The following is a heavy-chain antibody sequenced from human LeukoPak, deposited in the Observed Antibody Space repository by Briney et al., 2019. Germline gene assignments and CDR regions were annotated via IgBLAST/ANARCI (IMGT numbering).Heavy chain of an antibody. J-gene: IGHJ4*02. Sequence: SGTLSLTCAVSGGSISSSNWWSWVRQPPGKGLEWIGEIYHSGSTNYNPSLKSRVTISVDKSKNQFSLKLSSVTAADTAVYYCAGLLGVARTTRLDYWGQGTLVAVSS. V-gene: IGHV4-4*02. CDR3: AGLLGVARTTRLDY. CDR2: IYHSGST. CDR1: GGSISSSNW. D-gene: IGHD6-19*01.